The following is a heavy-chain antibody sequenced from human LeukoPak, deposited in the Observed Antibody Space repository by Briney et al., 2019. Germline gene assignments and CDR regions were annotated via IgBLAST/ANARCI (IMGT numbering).Heavy chain of an antibody. V-gene: IGHV1-8*01. CDR2: MNPNSGNT. CDR3: ARSPRDEGYCSGGSCYGDLDY. CDR1: GYTFTSYD. Sequence: GASVKVSCKASGYTFTSYDINWVRQATGQGLEWMGWMNPNSGNTGYAQKFQGRVTMTRNTSISTAYMELSSLRSEDTAVYYCARSPRDEGYCSGGSCYGDLDYWGQGTLVTVSS. D-gene: IGHD2-15*01. J-gene: IGHJ4*02.